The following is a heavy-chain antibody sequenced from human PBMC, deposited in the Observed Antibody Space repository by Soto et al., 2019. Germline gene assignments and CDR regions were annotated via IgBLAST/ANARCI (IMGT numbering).Heavy chain of an antibody. D-gene: IGHD4-17*01. CDR1: GFTFSSYA. V-gene: IGHV3-23*01. Sequence: GGSLRLSCAASGFTFSSYAMSWVRQAPGKGLEWVSAISGSGGSTYYADSVKGRFTISRDNSKNTLYLQMNSLRAEDTAVYYCAKDHALNGDYITAHWYFDLWGRGTLVTVSS. J-gene: IGHJ2*01. CDR3: AKDHALNGDYITAHWYFDL. CDR2: ISGSGGST.